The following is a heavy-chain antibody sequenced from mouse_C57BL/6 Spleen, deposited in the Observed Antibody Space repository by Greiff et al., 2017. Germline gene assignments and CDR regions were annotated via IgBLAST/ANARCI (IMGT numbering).Heavy chain of an antibody. J-gene: IGHJ3*01. V-gene: IGHV1-26*01. CDR2: INPNNGGT. CDR1: GYTFTDYY. Sequence: EVQLQQSGPELVKPGASVKISCKVSGYTFTDYYMNWVKQSHGKSLEWIGDINPNNGGTSYNQKFKGKATLTVDKSSSTAYMELRSLTSEDSAVYYCARSPKAYWGQGTLVTVSA. CDR3: ARSPKAY.